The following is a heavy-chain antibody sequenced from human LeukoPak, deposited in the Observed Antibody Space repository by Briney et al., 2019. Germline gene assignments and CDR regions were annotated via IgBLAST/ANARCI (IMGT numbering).Heavy chain of an antibody. CDR2: IYTSGST. J-gene: IGHJ4*02. CDR1: GGSISSGSYY. Sequence: SETLSLTCTVSGGSISSGSYYWSWIRQPAGKGLEWIGRIYTSGSTNYNPSLKSRVTISVDTSKNQFSLKLSSVTDEDTAVYYCAREFAGRGERWLQLFDYWGQGTLVTVSS. CDR3: AREFAGRGERWLQLFDY. V-gene: IGHV4-61*02. D-gene: IGHD5-24*01.